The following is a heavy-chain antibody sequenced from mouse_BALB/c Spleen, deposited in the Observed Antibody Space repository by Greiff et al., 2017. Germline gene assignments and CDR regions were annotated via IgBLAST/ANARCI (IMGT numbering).Heavy chain of an antibody. CDR1: GFTFSSYT. D-gene: IGHD2-4*01. Sequence: EVMLVESGGGLVKPGGSLKLSCAASGFTFSSYTMSWVRQTPEKRLEWVATISSGGSYTYYPDSVKGRFTISRDNAKNTLYLQMSSLKSEDTAMYYCTRDDDYDGAYWGQGTLVTVSA. CDR2: ISSGGSYT. J-gene: IGHJ3*01. V-gene: IGHV5-6-4*01. CDR3: TRDDDYDGAY.